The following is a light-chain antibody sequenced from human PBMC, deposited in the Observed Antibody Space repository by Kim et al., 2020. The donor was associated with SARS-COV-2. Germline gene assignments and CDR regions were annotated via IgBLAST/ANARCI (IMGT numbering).Light chain of an antibody. CDR1: KLGDKY. Sequence: SYELTQPSSVSVSPGQTASITCSGDKLGDKYACWYQQKPGQSPVLVIYQDSKRPSGIPERFSGSNSGNTATLTLSGTQAMDEADYYCLAWDSSTAWNWVFGGGPQLTVL. V-gene: IGLV3-1*01. CDR3: LAWDSSTAWNWV. CDR2: QDS. J-gene: IGLJ3*02.